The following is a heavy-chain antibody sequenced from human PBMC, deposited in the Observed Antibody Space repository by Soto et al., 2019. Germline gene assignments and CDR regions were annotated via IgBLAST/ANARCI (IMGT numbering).Heavy chain of an antibody. D-gene: IGHD3-22*01. V-gene: IGHV1-69*13. CDR3: ARGPITMIVVPSYYFDY. CDR2: IIPIFGTA. J-gene: IGHJ4*02. CDR1: GGTFSSYA. Sequence: VASVKVSCKASGGTFSSYAISWVRQAPGQGLEWMGGIIPIFGTANYAQKFQGRVTITADESTSTAYMELSSLRSEDTAVYYCARGPITMIVVPSYYFDYWGQGTLVTVSS.